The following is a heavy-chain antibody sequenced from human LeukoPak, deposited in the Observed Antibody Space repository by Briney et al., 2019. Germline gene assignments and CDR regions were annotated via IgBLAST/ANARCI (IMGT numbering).Heavy chain of an antibody. V-gene: IGHV4-59*08. J-gene: IGHJ4*02. CDR2: IYYSGSA. D-gene: IGHD6-13*01. CDR1: GGSISSYY. CDR3: ARHQYSISWSPFDY. Sequence: SETLSLTCTVSGGSISSYYWSWIRQPPGKGLEWIGYIYYSGSANYNPSLKSRVIISVDTSKNQFSLKLNSVTAADTAVYYCARHQYSISWSPFDYWGQGTLVTVSS.